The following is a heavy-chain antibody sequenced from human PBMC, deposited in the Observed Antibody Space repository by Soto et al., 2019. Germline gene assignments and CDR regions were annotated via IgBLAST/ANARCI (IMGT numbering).Heavy chain of an antibody. Sequence: SVKVSCKASGFTFSSSAVQWVRQARGQRLEWIGKIVVGRGNTNYAQKFQERVTITRDMSTSTAYMELSSLRSEDTAFYYCAAFDPGPMGFDPWGQGTLVTVSS. J-gene: IGHJ5*02. D-gene: IGHD3-9*01. CDR2: IVVGRGNT. V-gene: IGHV1-58*01. CDR1: GFTFSSSA. CDR3: AAFDPGPMGFDP.